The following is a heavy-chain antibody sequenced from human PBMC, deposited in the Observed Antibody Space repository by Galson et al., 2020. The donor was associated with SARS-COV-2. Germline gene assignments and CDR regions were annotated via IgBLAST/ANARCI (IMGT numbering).Heavy chain of an antibody. CDR2: IYYSGST. D-gene: IGHD3-9*01. CDR3: TRLDTFNIWTYAFDI. CDR1: GGSMSYYY. V-gene: IGHV4-59*08. Sequence: SETLSLTCTVSGGSMSYYYWTWIRQPPGKGLEWIGYIYYSGSTDYNPSLKSRVTISLDTSKNQFSLKLNSVTAADTAIYYCTRLDTFNIWTYAFDIWGQGTLVTVSS. J-gene: IGHJ3*02.